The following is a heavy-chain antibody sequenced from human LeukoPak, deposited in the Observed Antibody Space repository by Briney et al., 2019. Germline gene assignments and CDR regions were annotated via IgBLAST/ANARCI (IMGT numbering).Heavy chain of an antibody. CDR3: ARDQDRAAAGFRFDP. J-gene: IGHJ5*02. D-gene: IGHD6-13*01. V-gene: IGHV1-46*01. CDR1: GYTFTSYY. CDR2: INPSGGST. Sequence: ASVKVSCKASGYTFTSYYMHWVRQAPGQGLEWMGIINPSGGSTSYAQKFQGRVTMTRDMSTSTVYMELSSLRSEDTAVYYCARDQDRAAAGFRFDPRGQGTLVTVSS.